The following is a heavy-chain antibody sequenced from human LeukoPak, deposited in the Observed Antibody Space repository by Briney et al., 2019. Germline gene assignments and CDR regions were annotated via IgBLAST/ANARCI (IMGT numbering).Heavy chain of an antibody. CDR2: ISSSSSYT. CDR3: AREAVVITSYDAFDI. CDR1: GFTFSSYE. Sequence: GGSLRLSCAASGFTFSSYEMNWVRQAPGEGLEWVSYISSSSSYTNYADSVKGRFTISRDNAKNSLYLQMNSLRAEDTAVYYCAREAVVITSYDAFDIWGQGTMVTVSS. J-gene: IGHJ3*02. D-gene: IGHD3-22*01. V-gene: IGHV3-48*03.